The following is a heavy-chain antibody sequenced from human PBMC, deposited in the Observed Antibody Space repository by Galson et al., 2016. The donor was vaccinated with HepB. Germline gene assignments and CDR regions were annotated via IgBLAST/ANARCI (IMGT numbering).Heavy chain of an antibody. CDR2: IKSNADGGTT. J-gene: IGHJ4*02. D-gene: IGHD3-3*01. V-gene: IGHV3-15*01. CDR3: ATDKTTVFGEEIEY. Sequence: SLRLSCAASGFTFSNAWMNWVRQAPGKGLEWVGRIKSNADGGTTYYAAPVKGRFTISRDDSKNMLYLQMNSLKTEDTAVYFCATDKTTVFGEEIEYWGQGTLVTVSS. CDR1: GFTFSNAW.